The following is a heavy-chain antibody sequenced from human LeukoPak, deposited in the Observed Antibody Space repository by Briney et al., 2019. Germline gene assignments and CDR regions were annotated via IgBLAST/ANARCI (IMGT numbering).Heavy chain of an antibody. CDR2: MNPNSGNT. J-gene: IGHJ4*02. CDR3: ARGTGSSGWYDDY. CDR1: GYTFINYY. Sequence: ASVKVSCKASGYTFINYYIHWVRQAPGQGLEWMGWMNPNSGNTGYAQKFQGRVTMTRNTSISTAYMELSSLRSEDTAVYYCARGTGSSGWYDDYWGQGTLVTVSS. V-gene: IGHV1-8*01. D-gene: IGHD6-19*01.